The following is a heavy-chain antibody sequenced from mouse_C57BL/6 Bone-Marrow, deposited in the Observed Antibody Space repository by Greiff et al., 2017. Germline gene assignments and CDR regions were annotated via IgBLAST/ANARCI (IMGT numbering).Heavy chain of an antibody. V-gene: IGHV5-15*01. CDR2: ISNLAYSI. CDR3: ARAPGGAMDY. D-gene: IGHD3-1*01. J-gene: IGHJ4*01. Sequence: EVQLVESGGGLVQPGGSLKLSCAASGFTFSDYGIAWVRQAPRKGPEWVAFISNLAYSIYYADTVTGRFTISRENAKNPLYLEMSSLRSEDTAMYYCARAPGGAMDYWGQGTSVTVSS. CDR1: GFTFSDYG.